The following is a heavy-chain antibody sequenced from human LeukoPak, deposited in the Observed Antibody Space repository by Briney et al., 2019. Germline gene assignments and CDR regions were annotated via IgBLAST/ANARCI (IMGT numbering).Heavy chain of an antibody. CDR1: GGSISSGGYS. Sequence: PSETLSLTCAVSGGSISSGGYSWSWIRQPPGKGLEWIGYIYYSGSTYYNPSLKSRVTISVDTSKNQFSLKLSSVTAADTAVYYCARRFYSSGWYPYYYYYMDVWGKGTTVTISS. CDR2: IYYSGST. V-gene: IGHV4-30-4*07. J-gene: IGHJ6*03. D-gene: IGHD6-19*01. CDR3: ARRFYSSGWYPYYYYYMDV.